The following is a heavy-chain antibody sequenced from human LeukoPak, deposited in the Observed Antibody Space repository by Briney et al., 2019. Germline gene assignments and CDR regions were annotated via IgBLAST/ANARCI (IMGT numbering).Heavy chain of an antibody. D-gene: IGHD3-9*01. Sequence: GGSLRLSCEASGFPFSSYVMSWVRQAPEKGLEWIAYINHNAEMIFYPDFVKGRFTISRDNAKNSLYLQMNALRDEDTAIYYCARDHDWAFDLWGQGTLVTVSS. CDR1: GFPFSSYV. CDR3: ARDHDWAFDL. V-gene: IGHV3-48*02. CDR2: INHNAEMI. J-gene: IGHJ4*02.